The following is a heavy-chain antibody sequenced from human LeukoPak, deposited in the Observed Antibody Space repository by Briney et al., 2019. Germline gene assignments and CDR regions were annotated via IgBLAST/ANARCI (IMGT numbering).Heavy chain of an antibody. CDR2: IKSKTDGGTT. CDR3: TTEERVSSGYCSGGSCYIDY. D-gene: IGHD2-15*01. Sequence: GGSLRLSCAASAFTFSNAWMNWIRQAPGKGLEWVGRIKSKTDGGTTDYAAPVKGRFTISRDDSKNTLYLQMNSLKTEDTAVYYCTTEERVSSGYCSGGSCYIDYWGQGTLVTVSS. V-gene: IGHV3-15*01. J-gene: IGHJ4*02. CDR1: AFTFSNAW.